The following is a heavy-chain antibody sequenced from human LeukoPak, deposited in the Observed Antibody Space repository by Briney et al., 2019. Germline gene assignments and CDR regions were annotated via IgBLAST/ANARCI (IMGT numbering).Heavy chain of an antibody. CDR3: AKDLSSTRFYYYGMDV. D-gene: IGHD2-2*01. CDR2: ITWNSGSI. Sequence: GGSLRLSCAASGFTFDDYAMHWVRQAPGKGLEWVSGITWNSGSIGYADSVKGRFTISRDNAKNSLFLQLHSLRPEDTASYYCAKDLSSTRFYYYGMDVWGQGTTVTVSS. J-gene: IGHJ6*02. CDR1: GFTFDDYA. V-gene: IGHV3-9*01.